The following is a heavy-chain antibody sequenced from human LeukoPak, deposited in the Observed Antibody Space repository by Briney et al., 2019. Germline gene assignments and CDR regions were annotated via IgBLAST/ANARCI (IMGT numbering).Heavy chain of an antibody. Sequence: GGSLRFSCAASGLTFTNAWMSWVRQAPGKGLEWVSAISGSGGSTYYADSVKGRFTISRDNSKNTLYLQMNSLRAEDTAVYYCASEIIFGSFDYWGQGTLVTVSS. CDR1: GLTFTNAW. D-gene: IGHD3-3*01. J-gene: IGHJ4*02. CDR3: ASEIIFGSFDY. CDR2: ISGSGGST. V-gene: IGHV3-23*01.